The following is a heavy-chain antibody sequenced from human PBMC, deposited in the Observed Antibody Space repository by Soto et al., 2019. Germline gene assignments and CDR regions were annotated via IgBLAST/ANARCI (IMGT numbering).Heavy chain of an antibody. CDR2: IYYSGST. V-gene: IGHV4-31*03. J-gene: IGHJ6*02. CDR1: GGSISSGGYY. D-gene: IGHD2-15*01. Sequence: TLSLTCTVSGGSISSGGYYWSWIRQHPGKGLEWIGYIYYSGSTYYNPSLKSRVTISVDTSKNQFSLKLSSVTAADTAVYYCARYPGSANYYYYYGMDVWGQGTAVTVSS. CDR3: ARYPGSANYYYYYGMDV.